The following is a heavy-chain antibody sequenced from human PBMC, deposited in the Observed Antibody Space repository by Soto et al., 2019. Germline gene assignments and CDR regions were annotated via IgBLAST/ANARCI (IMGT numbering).Heavy chain of an antibody. CDR1: GGSFSGYY. CDR2: IFYLGSS. J-gene: IGHJ5*02. Sequence: PSETLSLTCAVYGGSFSGYYWGWVRQPPGKGLEWIGSIFYLGSSYYNPSLKSRVTMSVDTSKNQFSLRLRSVTAADTALYFCARHSLALRKNNWFDPWGQGIMVTVSS. CDR3: ARHSLALRKNNWFDP. V-gene: IGHV4-34*12. D-gene: IGHD3-3*02.